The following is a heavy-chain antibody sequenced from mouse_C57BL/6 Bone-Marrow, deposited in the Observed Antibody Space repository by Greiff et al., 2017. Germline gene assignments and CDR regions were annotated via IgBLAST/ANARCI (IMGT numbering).Heavy chain of an antibody. V-gene: IGHV1-18*01. Sequence: VQLQQSGPELVKPGASVKIPCKASGYTFTDYNIDWVKQSHGKSLEWIGDINPNNGGTIYNQKFKGKATLTVDKSSSTAYMELRSLTSEDTAVYYCARSGYSNFYFDYWGQGTTLTVSS. CDR3: ARSGYSNFYFDY. CDR1: GYTFTDYN. J-gene: IGHJ2*01. CDR2: INPNNGGT. D-gene: IGHD2-5*01.